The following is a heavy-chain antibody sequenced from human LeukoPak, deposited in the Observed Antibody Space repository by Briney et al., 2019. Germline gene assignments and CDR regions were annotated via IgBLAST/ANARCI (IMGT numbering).Heavy chain of an antibody. V-gene: IGHV3-7*01. CDR2: IKEDESDE. D-gene: IGHD1-1*01. Sequence: GGSLRLSCEASGFTFSSYWMSWVRQAPGKGLERVAHIKEDESDEYYVDSVRGRFTASRDNAKNSVNLQMNSLRVEDTAVYYCARWRGRQSEFDYWGQGTLVTVSS. J-gene: IGHJ4*02. CDR1: GFTFSSYW. CDR3: ARWRGRQSEFDY.